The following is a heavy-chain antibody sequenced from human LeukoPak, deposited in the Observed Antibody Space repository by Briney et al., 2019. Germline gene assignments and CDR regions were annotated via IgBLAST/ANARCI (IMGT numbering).Heavy chain of an antibody. CDR3: ARGRDRGYYYDSSGYYRGWYFDL. CDR1: GFTFSSYS. V-gene: IGHV3-21*01. Sequence: NPGGSLRLSCAASGFTFSSYSMNWVRQAPGKGLEWVPSISSSSSYIYYADSVKGRFTISRDNAKNSLYLQMNSLRAEDTAVYYCARGRDRGYYYDSSGYYRGWYFDLWGRGTLVTVSS. CDR2: ISSSSSYI. J-gene: IGHJ2*01. D-gene: IGHD3-22*01.